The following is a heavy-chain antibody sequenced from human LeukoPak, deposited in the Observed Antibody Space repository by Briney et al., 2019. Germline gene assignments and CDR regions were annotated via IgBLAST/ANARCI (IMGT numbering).Heavy chain of an antibody. CDR2: ISGSGGST. CDR1: GFTFSSYA. V-gene: IGHV3-23*01. CDR3: AAQPPSGYSSGWYPIDY. J-gene: IGHJ4*02. Sequence: GGSLRLSCAASGFTFSSYAMSWVRQAPGKGLEWVSAISGSGGSTYYADSVKGRFTISRDNSKNTLYLQMSSLRAEDTAVYYCAAQPPSGYSSGWYPIDYWGQGTLVTVSS. D-gene: IGHD6-19*01.